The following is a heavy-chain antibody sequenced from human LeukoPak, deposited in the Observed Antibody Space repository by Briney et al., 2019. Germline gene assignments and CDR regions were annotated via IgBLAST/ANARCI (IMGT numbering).Heavy chain of an antibody. CDR3: ARARVGATLSY. V-gene: IGHV3-11*04. CDR2: ITGTGDTI. CDR1: GFAFSDYY. J-gene: IGHJ4*02. Sequence: GGSLRLSCAASGFAFSDYYMSWIRQAPGKGLEWISYITGTGDTIYYADSVKGRFTISRDNSKNMLYLQMNSLRAEDTAVYYCARARVGATLSYWGQGTLVTVSS. D-gene: IGHD1-26*01.